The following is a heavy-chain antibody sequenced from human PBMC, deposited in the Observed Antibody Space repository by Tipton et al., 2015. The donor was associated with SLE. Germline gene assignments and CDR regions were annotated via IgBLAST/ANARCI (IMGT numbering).Heavy chain of an antibody. J-gene: IGHJ3*02. V-gene: IGHV4-59*11. CDR2: VYYSGST. D-gene: IGHD6-13*01. Sequence: TLSLTCTVSGGSISSHYWSWIRQPPGKGLEWIGYVYYSGSTNYNPSLKSRVTISVDTSKNQFSLKLSSVTAADTAVYYCAREGGASSSRNAFDIWGQGTMVTVSS. CDR3: AREGGASSSRNAFDI. CDR1: GGSISSHY.